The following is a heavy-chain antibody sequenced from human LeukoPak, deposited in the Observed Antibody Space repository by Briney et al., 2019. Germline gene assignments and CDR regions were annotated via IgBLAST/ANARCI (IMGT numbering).Heavy chain of an antibody. CDR2: INHSGST. J-gene: IGHJ5*02. V-gene: IGHV4-34*01. Sequence: SETLSLTCAVYGGSFSGYYWSWIRQPPGKGLEWIGEINHSGSTNYNPSLKSRVTISVDTSKNQFSLKLSSVTAADTAVYYCARDVLLWFGERNDEVNWFDPWGQGTLVTVSS. CDR3: ARDVLLWFGERNDEVNWFDP. CDR1: GGSFSGYY. D-gene: IGHD3-10*01.